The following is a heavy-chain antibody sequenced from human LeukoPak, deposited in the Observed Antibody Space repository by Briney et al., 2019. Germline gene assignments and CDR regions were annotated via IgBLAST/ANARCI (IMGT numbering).Heavy chain of an antibody. CDR2: INHSGSA. Sequence: PSETLSLTCAVYGGSFSDYYWIWIRQSPGKGLEWLGQINHSGSANYNPSLKSRITISVDSSKNQFSLELTSVTAADTAVYYRARQGASYGDYVWGYYYMDVWGRGTTVTVSS. J-gene: IGHJ6*03. V-gene: IGHV4-34*01. CDR3: ARQGASYGDYVWGYYYMDV. D-gene: IGHD4-17*01. CDR1: GGSFSDYY.